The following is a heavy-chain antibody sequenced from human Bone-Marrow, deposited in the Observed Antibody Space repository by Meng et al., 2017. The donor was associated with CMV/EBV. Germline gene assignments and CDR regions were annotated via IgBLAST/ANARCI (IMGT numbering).Heavy chain of an antibody. V-gene: IGHV4-34*01. J-gene: IGHJ4*02. CDR1: GGSFSGDY. CDR3: ARAYCTTNSCYTYYFDS. CDR2: INHTGSA. D-gene: IGHD2-8*01. Sequence: GGSFSGDYWTWIRQPPAKGLEWIGEINHTGSANSNPSLKSRVTISVDRSKNQFSLKVTSVTAADTAVYYCARAYCTTNSCYTYYFDSWGQGTLVTVSS.